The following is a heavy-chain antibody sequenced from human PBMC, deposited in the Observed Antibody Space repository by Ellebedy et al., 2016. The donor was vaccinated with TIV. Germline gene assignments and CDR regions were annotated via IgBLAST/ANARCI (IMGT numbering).Heavy chain of an antibody. Sequence: SETLSLXXSVSGGSISAHYWSWIRQPPGKGLEWIGYVYYSGSTNYNPSLKSRVTMSVDMSKNQFSLKLSSVTAADTAVYYCARGLWGAPIWGQGIMVTVSS. CDR3: ARGLWGAPI. D-gene: IGHD3-16*01. V-gene: IGHV4-59*11. CDR1: GGSISAHY. J-gene: IGHJ3*02. CDR2: VYYSGST.